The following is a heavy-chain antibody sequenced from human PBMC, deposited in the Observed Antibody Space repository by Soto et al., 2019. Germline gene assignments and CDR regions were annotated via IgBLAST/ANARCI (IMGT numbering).Heavy chain of an antibody. CDR2: IYASGVT. CDR1: SGSISSGAYS. D-gene: IGHD3-10*01. J-gene: IGHJ6*02. V-gene: IGHV4-30-2*01. Sequence: QVQPQESGSGLVKPSQTLSLTCSVSSGSISSGAYSWTWIRQPPGKGLEWIGHIYASGVTYYNLSLESRVTISSDKSRNQFSLRLTSVTAADTAVYYCARGGSRDQHYYYGLDVWGQGTTVTVSS. CDR3: ARGGSRDQHYYYGLDV.